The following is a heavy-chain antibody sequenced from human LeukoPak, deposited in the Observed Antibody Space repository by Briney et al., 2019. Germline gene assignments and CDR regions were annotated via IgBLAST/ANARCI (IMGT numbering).Heavy chain of an antibody. CDR2: IYHTGTT. CDR1: GGSISDTSYY. CDR3: ARQECNGGSSYSRAIWFDP. D-gene: IGHD2-15*01. Sequence: SETLSLTCNVSGGSISDTSYYWGWIRQPPGKGLEWIGSIYHTGTTYYSPSLKSRVTISVHTSKNQFSLKLSSVTAADTAVYYCARQECNGGSSYSRAIWFDPWGQGTLVTVSS. V-gene: IGHV4-39*01. J-gene: IGHJ5*02.